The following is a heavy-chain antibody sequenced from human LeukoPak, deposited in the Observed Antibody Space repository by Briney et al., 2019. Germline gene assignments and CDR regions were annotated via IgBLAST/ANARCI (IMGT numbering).Heavy chain of an antibody. CDR1: GFTFSNAW. J-gene: IGHJ6*03. CDR2: IKSKTDGGTT. Sequence: GGSLRLSCAASGFTFSNAWMSWVRQAPGKGLEWVGRIKSKTDGGTTDYAAPVKGRFTISRDDSKNTLYLQMNSLKTEDTAVYYCTTEEGLLQNHYYYYMDVWGKGTTVTVSS. V-gene: IGHV3-15*01. CDR3: TTEEGLLQNHYYYYMDV. D-gene: IGHD2-15*01.